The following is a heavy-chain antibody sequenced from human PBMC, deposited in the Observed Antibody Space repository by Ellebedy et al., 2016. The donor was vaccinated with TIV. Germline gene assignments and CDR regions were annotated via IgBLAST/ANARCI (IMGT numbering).Heavy chain of an antibody. J-gene: IGHJ4*02. V-gene: IGHV3-52*01. D-gene: IGHD3-16*01. CDR1: GFTFSSSW. Sequence: GESLKISCPASGFTFSSSWMYWVCQAPDKGLERVADMTYDGSEKYYVDSLKGRFSISRDNARNSLDLQMNSLRAEDTAVYFCANDYGSGYSEYWGQGTLVIVSS. CDR2: MTYDGSEK. CDR3: ANDYGSGYSEY.